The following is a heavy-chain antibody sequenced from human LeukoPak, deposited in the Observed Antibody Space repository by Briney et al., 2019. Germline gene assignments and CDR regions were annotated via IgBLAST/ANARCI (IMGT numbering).Heavy chain of an antibody. Sequence: SGTLSLTCAVSGGSISSSNWWSWVRQPPGKGLEWIGEIYHSGSTNYNPSLKSRVTISVDKSKNQFSLKLSSVTAADTAVYYCARDHDRYCSGGSCSEFDYWGQGTLVTVSS. V-gene: IGHV4-4*02. J-gene: IGHJ4*02. CDR2: IYHSGST. CDR1: GGSISSSNW. CDR3: ARDHDRYCSGGSCSEFDY. D-gene: IGHD2-15*01.